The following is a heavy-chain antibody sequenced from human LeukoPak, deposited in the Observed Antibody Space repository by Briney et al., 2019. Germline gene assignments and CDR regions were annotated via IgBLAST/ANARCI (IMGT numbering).Heavy chain of an antibody. D-gene: IGHD4-17*01. J-gene: IGHJ5*02. CDR3: ARFTVTTTEEANWFDP. V-gene: IGHV4-59*08. Sequence: TSETLSPTCTVSGGSISSYYWSWIRQPPGKGLEWIGYIYYSGSTNYNPSFKSRVTISVDTSKNPFSLKLSSVTAADTAVYYCARFTVTTTEEANWFDPWGQGTLVTVSS. CDR1: GGSISSYY. CDR2: IYYSGST.